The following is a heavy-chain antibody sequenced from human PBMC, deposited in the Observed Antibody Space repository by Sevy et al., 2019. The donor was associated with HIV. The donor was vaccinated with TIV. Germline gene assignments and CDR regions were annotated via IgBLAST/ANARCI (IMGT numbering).Heavy chain of an antibody. CDR2: IKQDGSEK. CDR3: ARSGGSYDYGMDV. V-gene: IGHV3-7*01. J-gene: IGHJ6*02. D-gene: IGHD1-26*01. Sequence: GGSLRLSCAASEFTFSSYWMSWVRQAPGKGLEWVANIKQDGSEKYYVDPVKGRFTISRDNVKNSLYLQMNSLRAEDTAVYYCARSGGSYDYGMDVWGQGTTVTVSS. CDR1: EFTFSSYW.